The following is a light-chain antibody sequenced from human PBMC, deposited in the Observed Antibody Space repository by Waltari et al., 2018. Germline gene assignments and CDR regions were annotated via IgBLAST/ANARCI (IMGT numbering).Light chain of an antibody. CDR3: QQYDNLPS. CDR1: QDISNY. J-gene: IGKJ3*01. Sequence: DIQMTQSPSSLSASVGDRVTITCQASQDISNYLNWHQQKPGKAPKLLIYDASNLETGVPSRFSRSGSGTDFTFTISSLQPEDIATYYCQQYDNLPSFGPGTKVDIK. CDR2: DAS. V-gene: IGKV1-33*01.